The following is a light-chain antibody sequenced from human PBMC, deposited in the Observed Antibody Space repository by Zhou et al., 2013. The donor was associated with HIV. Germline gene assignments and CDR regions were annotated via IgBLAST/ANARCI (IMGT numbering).Light chain of an antibody. Sequence: IQMTQSPSSFSASTGDRVTITCRASQGISSYLAWYQQKPGKAPKLLIYAASTLQSGVQSRFSGSGSGTDFTLTISGLQSDDFATYYCQQAHIFPHTFGGGTRVEIK. CDR1: QGISSY. V-gene: IGKV1-8*01. J-gene: IGKJ4*01. CDR2: AAS. CDR3: QQAHIFPHT.